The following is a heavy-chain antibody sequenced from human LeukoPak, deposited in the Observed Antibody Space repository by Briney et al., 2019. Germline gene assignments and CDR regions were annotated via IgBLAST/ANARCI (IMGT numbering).Heavy chain of an antibody. J-gene: IGHJ3*02. CDR2: INPGGGST. CDR3: ASVLLWFGKGAFDI. Sequence: GASVKVSCKASGYTFTSYYMHWVRQAPGQGLEWMGIINPGGGSTSYAQKFQGRVTMTRDMSTSTVYMELSSLRSEDTAVYYCASVLLWFGKGAFDIWGQGTMVTVSS. V-gene: IGHV1-46*01. CDR1: GYTFTSYY. D-gene: IGHD3-10*01.